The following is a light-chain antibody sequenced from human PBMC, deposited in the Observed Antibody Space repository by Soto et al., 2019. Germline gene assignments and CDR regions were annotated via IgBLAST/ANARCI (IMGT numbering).Light chain of an antibody. Sequence: QSVLTQPPSVSASPGQKVTISCSGSSSDIGNGYVSWYQQVPGAAPKLLMYDNDKRSSGIPYRFSATKPGESATLGITGLHEGDEADYYCGTWDSSLSGVVFGGGTKLTVL. V-gene: IGLV1-51*01. CDR2: DND. CDR1: SSDIGNGY. J-gene: IGLJ2*01. CDR3: GTWDSSLSGVV.